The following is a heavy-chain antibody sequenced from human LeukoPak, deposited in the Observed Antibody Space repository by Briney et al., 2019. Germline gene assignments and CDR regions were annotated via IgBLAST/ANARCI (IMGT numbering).Heavy chain of an antibody. CDR1: GGSISSGNYY. Sequence: PSETLSLTCTVSGGSISSGNYYWSWIRQHPGKGLEWIGYIYYSGSTYYNPSLKSRVTISADTSKNQFSLKLSSVTAADTAVYYCARGGRSGSSGFYFDYWGQGTLVTVSA. J-gene: IGHJ4*02. CDR2: IYYSGST. V-gene: IGHV4-31*03. CDR3: ARGGRSGSSGFYFDY. D-gene: IGHD1-26*01.